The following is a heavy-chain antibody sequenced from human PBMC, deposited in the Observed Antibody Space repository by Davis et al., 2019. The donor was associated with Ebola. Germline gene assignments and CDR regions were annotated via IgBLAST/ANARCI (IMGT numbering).Heavy chain of an antibody. V-gene: IGHV4-59*01. Sequence: MPSETLSLTCTLSGGSISTYYWSWIRQPPGKGLEWIGHIYYSGRTNYKSSLKSRVTISVDTSKNQFSLKLSSVTAADTAVYYCARVPRSYDFWSGRYSYHGVDVWGQGTTVTVS. CDR1: GGSISTYY. CDR2: IYYSGRT. J-gene: IGHJ6*02. D-gene: IGHD3-3*01. CDR3: ARVPRSYDFWSGRYSYHGVDV.